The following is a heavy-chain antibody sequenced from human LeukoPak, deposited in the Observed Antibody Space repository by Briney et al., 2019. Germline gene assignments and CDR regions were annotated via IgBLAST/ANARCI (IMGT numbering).Heavy chain of an antibody. V-gene: IGHV1-69*05. J-gene: IGHJ6*03. CDR2: IIPIFGTA. D-gene: IGHD3-3*01. CDR1: GGTFSSYA. Sequence: SVKVSCKASGGTFSSYAISWVRQAPGQGLEWMGGIIPIFGTANYAQKFQGRVTITTDESTSTAYMELSSLRSEDTAVYYCARDGDDFWSGYPSYYYYYMDVWGKGTTVTVSS. CDR3: ARDGDDFWSGYPSYYYYYMDV.